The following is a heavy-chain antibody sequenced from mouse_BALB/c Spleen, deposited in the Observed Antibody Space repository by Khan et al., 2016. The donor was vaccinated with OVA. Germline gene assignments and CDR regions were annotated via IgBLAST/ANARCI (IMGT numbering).Heavy chain of an antibody. V-gene: IGHV2-6-5*01. CDR2: IWGGGSA. CDR3: AKQALDYSGSRLYAMDY. CDR1: GFSLIDFG. Sequence: VQLQESGPGLVAPSQSLSITCTVSGFSLIDFGVSWVRQPPGKGLEWLGIIWGGGSAYYSSALKSRLSISKDNSKSRVFLKMNSLQTDDTAMYYCAKQALDYSGSRLYAMDYWGQGTSVTVSS. D-gene: IGHD1-1*01. J-gene: IGHJ4*01.